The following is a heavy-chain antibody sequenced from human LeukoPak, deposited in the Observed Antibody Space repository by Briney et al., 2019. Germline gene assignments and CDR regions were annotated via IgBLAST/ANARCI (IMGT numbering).Heavy chain of an antibody. J-gene: IGHJ3*02. D-gene: IGHD1-26*01. CDR1: GFTFSTYN. CDR2: ISSSSNYI. V-gene: IGHV3-21*01. Sequence: PGGSLRLSCAASGFTFSTYNMNWVRQAPGKGLEWVSSISSSSNYIYYADSVKGRFTISRDNAKNSLYLQMNGLRAEDTDVYYCARDVGASAPDAFDIWGQGTMVTVSS. CDR3: ARDVGASAPDAFDI.